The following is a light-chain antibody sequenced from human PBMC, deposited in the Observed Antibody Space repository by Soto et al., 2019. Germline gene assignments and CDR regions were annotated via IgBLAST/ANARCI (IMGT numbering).Light chain of an antibody. CDR1: QSVSSSY. Sequence: EIVLTQSPGTLSLSPGERATLSCRASQSVSSSYLAWYQQKPGQAPRLLIHGAAYRATGIPDRFSGRGSGTEFTLAISRLQAEDVAVYCCQQYNTWPLTFGGGTKVDIK. CDR3: QQYNTWPLT. J-gene: IGKJ4*01. CDR2: GAA. V-gene: IGKV3-20*01.